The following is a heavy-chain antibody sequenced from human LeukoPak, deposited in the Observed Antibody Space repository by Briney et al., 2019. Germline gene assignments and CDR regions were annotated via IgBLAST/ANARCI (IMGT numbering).Heavy chain of an antibody. CDR1: GFTFDDYA. Sequence: GGSLRLSCAASGFTFDDYAMHWVRQAPGKGLEWVSGTSWKSDSVGYADSVKGRFTISRDNAKNSLYLQMNSLRADDTALYYCAKDWSYGGNSWKYFGSWGQGTLVTVSS. D-gene: IGHD4-23*01. J-gene: IGHJ4*02. CDR3: AKDWSYGGNSWKYFGS. V-gene: IGHV3-9*01. CDR2: TSWKSDSV.